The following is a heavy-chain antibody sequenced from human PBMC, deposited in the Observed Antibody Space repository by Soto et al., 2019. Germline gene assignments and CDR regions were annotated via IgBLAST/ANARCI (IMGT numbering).Heavy chain of an antibody. CDR2: ISASGGST. Sequence: EVQLLESGGGLVQPGGSLRLSCAASGFTFNNYAMTWVRQAPGKGLEWVSGISASGGSTNYADSVKGRITISRDNSKNTLYLQMNSLIAKDTAVYYCAKAAPEDFGSGYHELFGYWGQGTLVTVSS. V-gene: IGHV3-23*01. CDR3: AKAAPEDFGSGYHELFGY. CDR1: GFTFNNYA. J-gene: IGHJ4*02. D-gene: IGHD3-3*01.